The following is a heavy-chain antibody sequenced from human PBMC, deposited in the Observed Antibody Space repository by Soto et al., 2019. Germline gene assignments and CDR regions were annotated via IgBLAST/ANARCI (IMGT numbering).Heavy chain of an antibody. D-gene: IGHD3-22*01. CDR3: ARGPRYNYGDL. J-gene: IGHJ6*01. CDR1: GFTFRSYA. Sequence: EVQLVESGGGVVQPGGSLRLSCAASGFTFRSYAMHWVRQAPGRGLVWVSRIYSDGSSTTYADSVKGRFTISSDNAKNALYLQMHRRRREGCVLQCGARGPRYNYGDLLGQGTPVPVSS. V-gene: IGHV3-74*01. CDR2: IYSDGSST.